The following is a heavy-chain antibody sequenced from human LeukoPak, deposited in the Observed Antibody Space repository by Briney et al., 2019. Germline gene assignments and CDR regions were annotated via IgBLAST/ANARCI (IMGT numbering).Heavy chain of an antibody. CDR2: IYSGGSS. Sequence: GGSLRLSCAASGFTVSSNYMRWVRQGPGKGLEWVSVIYSGGSSYYADSVKGRFTISRDNSKNTLYLQMNSLRVEDTAVYYCACGEEYFDYWGQGTLVTVSS. V-gene: IGHV3-66*01. CDR1: GFTVSSNY. J-gene: IGHJ4*02. D-gene: IGHD7-27*01. CDR3: ACGEEYFDY.